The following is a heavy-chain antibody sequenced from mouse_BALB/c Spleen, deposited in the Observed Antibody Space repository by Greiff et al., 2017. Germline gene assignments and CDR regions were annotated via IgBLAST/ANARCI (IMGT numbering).Heavy chain of an antibody. CDR2: IWTGGGT. CDR3: VREITTAPWLAY. J-gene: IGHJ3*01. CDR1: GFSLTNYD. V-gene: IGHV2-9-2*01. D-gene: IGHD1-2*01. Sequence: VQGVESGPGLVAPSQSLSITCTVSGFSLTNYDISWIRQPPGKGLEWLGVIWTGGGTNYNSAFMSRLSISKDNSKSQVFLKMNSLQTDDTAIYYCVREITTAPWLAYWGQGTLVTVSA.